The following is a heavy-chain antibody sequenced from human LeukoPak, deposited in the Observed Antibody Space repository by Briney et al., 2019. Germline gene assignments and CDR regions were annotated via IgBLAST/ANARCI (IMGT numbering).Heavy chain of an antibody. CDR2: IYYSGSA. CDR1: GGSISSYY. Sequence: SETLSLTCTVSGGSISSYYWSWIRQPPGKGLQWIVYIYYSGSAYYNPSLKSRVTISVDTSKNQFSLQLNSVTPEDTAVYYCARGVLEPLTYFDYWGQGTLVTVSS. J-gene: IGHJ4*02. D-gene: IGHD1-1*01. V-gene: IGHV4-59*12. CDR3: ARGVLEPLTYFDY.